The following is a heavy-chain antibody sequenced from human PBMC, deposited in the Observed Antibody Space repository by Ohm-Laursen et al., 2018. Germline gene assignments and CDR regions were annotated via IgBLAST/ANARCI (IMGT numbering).Heavy chain of an antibody. Sequence: SLRLSCAASGFTFSSYGMHWVRQAPGKGLEWVAVLWSDGSNEYYEDSVKGRFTISRDNERNTLDLQMNGLTVEDTAVYYCVRDGNYRLDQWGQGTLVTVSS. D-gene: IGHD1-7*01. CDR3: VRDGNYRLDQ. V-gene: IGHV3-33*01. CDR2: LWSDGSNE. J-gene: IGHJ4*02. CDR1: GFTFSSYG.